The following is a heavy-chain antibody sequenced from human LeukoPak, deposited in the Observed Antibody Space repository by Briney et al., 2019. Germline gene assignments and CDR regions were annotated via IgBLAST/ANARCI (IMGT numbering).Heavy chain of an antibody. CDR1: GFTFSSYS. CDR2: ISGSSSII. J-gene: IGHJ4*02. V-gene: IGHV3-48*01. Sequence: GGSLRLSCAASGFTFSSYSMNWVRQAPGKGLEWGSYISGSSSIIYYADSVKGRFTISRDNGKNTLYLQMNSLRAEDTAVYYCARGSTYYDSSGQVPFDYWGQGTLVTVSS. D-gene: IGHD3-22*01. CDR3: ARGSTYYDSSGQVPFDY.